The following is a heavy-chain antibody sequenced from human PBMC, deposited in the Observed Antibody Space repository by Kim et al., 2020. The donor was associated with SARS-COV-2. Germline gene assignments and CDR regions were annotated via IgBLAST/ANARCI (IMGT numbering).Heavy chain of an antibody. V-gene: IGHV3-48*04. J-gene: IGHJ4*02. CDR2: ISSSSSTI. D-gene: IGHD6-13*01. Sequence: GGSLRLSCAASGFTFSSYSMNWVRQAPGKGLEWVSYISSSSSTIYYADSVKGRFTISRDNAKNSLYLQMNSLRAEDTAVYYCARDLYRGKQQLVPWGYWGQGTLVTVSS. CDR3: ARDLYRGKQQLVPWGY. CDR1: GFTFSSYS.